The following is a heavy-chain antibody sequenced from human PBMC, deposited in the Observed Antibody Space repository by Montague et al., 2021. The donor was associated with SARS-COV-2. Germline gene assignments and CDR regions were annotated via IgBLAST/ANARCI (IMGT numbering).Heavy chain of an antibody. CDR1: GGSIDRFF. Sequence: SETLSLTCTVSGGSIDRFFWSWIRQTPGKGLEWIAYIFDSGNSNYNPSLKSRVSTSVDTSKNQFSLSLTSVTAADTAVYYCARRLMGDLVADWFFDVWGRGTLVTVSS. D-gene: IGHD5-12*01. CDR2: IFDSGNS. J-gene: IGHJ2*01. V-gene: IGHV4-59*08. CDR3: ARRLMGDLVADWFFDV.